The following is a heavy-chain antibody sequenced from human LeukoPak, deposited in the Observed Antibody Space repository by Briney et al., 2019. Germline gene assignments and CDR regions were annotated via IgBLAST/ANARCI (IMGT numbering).Heavy chain of an antibody. D-gene: IGHD3-22*01. Sequence: SETLSLTCTGSGCSISRYYWSWIRQPPGKGLEWIGYIYYSGSTNYNPSLKSGVTISVDTSKNQFSLKLSSVTAADTAVYYCARSDSSGFNYYYFDYWGQGTLVTVSS. V-gene: IGHV4-59*01. J-gene: IGHJ4*02. CDR3: ARSDSSGFNYYYFDY. CDR1: GCSISRYY. CDR2: IYYSGST.